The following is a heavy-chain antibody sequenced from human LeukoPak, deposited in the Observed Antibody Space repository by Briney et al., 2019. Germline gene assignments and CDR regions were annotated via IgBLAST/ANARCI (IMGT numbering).Heavy chain of an antibody. V-gene: IGHV4-4*07. CDR1: GGSISSYY. D-gene: IGHD4-11*01. J-gene: IGHJ5*02. CDR2: IYTSGST. CDR3: ASYKVAMTTVTTRWFDP. Sequence: SETLSLTCTVSGGSISSYYWSWIRQPAGNGLEWIGRIYTSGSTNYNPSLKSRVTMSVDTSKNQFSLKLSSVTAADTAVYYCASYKVAMTTVTTRWFDPWGQGTLVTVSS.